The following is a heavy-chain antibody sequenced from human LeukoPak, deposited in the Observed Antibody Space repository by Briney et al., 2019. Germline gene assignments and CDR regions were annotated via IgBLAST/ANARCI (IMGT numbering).Heavy chain of an antibody. D-gene: IGHD3-22*01. CDR2: IRSKANSYAT. CDR1: GFTFSGSA. CDR3: TSSGPSRSGYHY. Sequence: PGGSLRLSCAASGFTFSGSAMHWVGQASGKGVEGVGRIRSKANSYATAYAASGKGRFTIDRDDSKNTAYLQMNSLKTEDTAVYYCTSSGPSRSGYHYWGQGTLVTVSS. V-gene: IGHV3-73*01. J-gene: IGHJ4*02.